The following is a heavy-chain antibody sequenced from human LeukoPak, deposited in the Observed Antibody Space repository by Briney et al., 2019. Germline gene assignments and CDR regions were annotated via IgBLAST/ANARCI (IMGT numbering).Heavy chain of an antibody. CDR2: ISGSGGST. V-gene: IGHV3-23*01. D-gene: IGHD3-22*01. CDR3: AKGVEITMIVVVISAFDY. J-gene: IGHJ4*02. CDR1: GFTFSSYS. Sequence: QAGGSLRLSCAASGFTFSSYSMNWVRQAPGKGLEWVSAISGSGGSTYYADSVKGRFTISRDNSKNTLYLQMNSLRAEDTAVYYCAKGVEITMIVVVISAFDYWGQGTLVTVSS.